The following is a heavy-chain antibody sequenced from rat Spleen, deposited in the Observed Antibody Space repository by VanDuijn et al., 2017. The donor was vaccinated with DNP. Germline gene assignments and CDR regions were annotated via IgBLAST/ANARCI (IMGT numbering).Heavy chain of an antibody. CDR1: GFTFSNYG. Sequence: EVQLVESGGGLVQPGRSLKLSCAASGFTFSNYGMAWVRQAPTKGLEWVAAITRGGGNTYYRDSVKGRFTISRENAKSTLYLQMHILRSEDTATYYCARLGLHWGQGVMVTISS. V-gene: IGHV5S13*01. J-gene: IGHJ2*01. CDR3: ARLGLH. CDR2: ITRGGGNT. D-gene: IGHD5-1*01.